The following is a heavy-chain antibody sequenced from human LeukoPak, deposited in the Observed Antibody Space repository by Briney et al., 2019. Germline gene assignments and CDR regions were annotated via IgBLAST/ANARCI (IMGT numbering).Heavy chain of an antibody. D-gene: IGHD3-3*01. CDR2: INPNSGGT. CDR3: ARSRIGYYDFWSGYSTIYYYYYMDV. V-gene: IGHV1-2*02. J-gene: IGHJ6*03. Sequence: ASVKVSCKASGYTFTSYAMNWVRQAPGQGLEWMGWINPNSGGTNYAQKFQGRVTMTRDTSISTAYMELSRLRSDDTAVYYCARSRIGYYDFWSGYSTIYYYYYMDVWGKGTTVTVSS. CDR1: GYTFTSYA.